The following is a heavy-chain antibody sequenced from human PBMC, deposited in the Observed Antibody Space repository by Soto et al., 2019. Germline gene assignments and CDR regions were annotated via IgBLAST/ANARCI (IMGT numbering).Heavy chain of an antibody. CDR1: GFTLSSYA. V-gene: IGHV3-30-3*01. J-gene: IGHJ4*02. CDR2: ISKGGSNL. D-gene: IGHD6-19*01. Sequence: GGSLRLSCAACGFTLSSYAIHWVRQAPGKGLEWVTVISKGGSNLYFADSVKGRFTISRDNSKNTLYLQMNSLRSEDTAVYYCVREVEYTSAFGISSSFDYWGQGTLVTVSS. CDR3: VREVEYTSAFGISSSFDY.